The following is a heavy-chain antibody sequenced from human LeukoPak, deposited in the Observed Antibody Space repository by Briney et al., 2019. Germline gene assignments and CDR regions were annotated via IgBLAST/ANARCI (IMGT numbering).Heavy chain of an antibody. Sequence: PSETLSLTCTVSGGSISSYYWSWIRQPPGKGLEWIGYIYTSGSTNYNPSLKSRVTISVDTSKNQFSLKLSSVTAADTAVYYCARLYCSSTSCLDYWGQGTLVTVSS. CDR1: GGSISSYY. CDR2: IYTSGST. V-gene: IGHV4-4*09. D-gene: IGHD2-2*01. CDR3: ARLYCSSTSCLDY. J-gene: IGHJ4*02.